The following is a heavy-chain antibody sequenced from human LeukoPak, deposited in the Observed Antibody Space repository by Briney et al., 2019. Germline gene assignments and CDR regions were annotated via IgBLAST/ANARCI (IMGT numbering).Heavy chain of an antibody. Sequence: ASVRVSCKVSGYTLTELSMHWVRQAPGKGLEWMGGFDPEDGEAIYAQKFQGRVTMTEDTSSDTAYMELNSLRSEDTAIYYCATDNFDYWGQATLVTVSS. J-gene: IGHJ4*01. V-gene: IGHV1-24*01. CDR2: FDPEDGEA. CDR3: ATDNFDY. CDR1: GYTLTELS.